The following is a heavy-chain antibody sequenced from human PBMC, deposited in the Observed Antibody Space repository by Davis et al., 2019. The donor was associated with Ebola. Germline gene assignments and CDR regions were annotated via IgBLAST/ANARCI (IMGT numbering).Heavy chain of an antibody. CDR3: AKDTSNVWFDV. V-gene: IGHV3-23*01. Sequence: GALKISCAASGFTFSSYAMTWVRQAPGRGLEWVSTLGLSADTYYADSVKGRFTISRDNSKNTLHLQMNSLRVEDTAIYYCAKDTSNVWFDVWGQGTMVTVSS. CDR2: LGLSADT. D-gene: IGHD6-19*01. J-gene: IGHJ3*01. CDR1: GFTFSSYA.